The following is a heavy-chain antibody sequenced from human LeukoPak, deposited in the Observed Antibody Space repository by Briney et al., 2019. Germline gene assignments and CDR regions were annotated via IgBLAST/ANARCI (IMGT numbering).Heavy chain of an antibody. D-gene: IGHD3-22*01. Sequence: GGSLRLSCAASGFTFSSYGMHWVRQAPGKGLEWGAVIWYDGSNKYYADSVKGRFTISRDNSKNTLYLQMSSLRAEDTAVYYCAKYYYDSSGHYAFDIWGQGTMDTVSS. CDR3: AKYYYDSSGHYAFDI. V-gene: IGHV3-33*06. CDR1: GFTFSSYG. CDR2: IWYDGSNK. J-gene: IGHJ3*02.